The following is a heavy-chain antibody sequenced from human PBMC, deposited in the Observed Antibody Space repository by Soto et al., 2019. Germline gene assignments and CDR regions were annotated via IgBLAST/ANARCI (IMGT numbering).Heavy chain of an antibody. J-gene: IGHJ6*02. D-gene: IGHD2-15*01. CDR3: ARGCCSGGSCYSFRQQYCYYGMDV. CDR2: IIPIFGTA. V-gene: IGHV1-69*13. CDR1: GGTFSSYA. Sequence: SVKVSCKASGGTFSSYAISWVRQPPGQGLEWMGGIIPIFGTANYAQKFQGRVTITAKESTSTAYMELRSLRSEDTAVYYCARGCCSGGSCYSFRQQYCYYGMDVWGQGTTVTVSS.